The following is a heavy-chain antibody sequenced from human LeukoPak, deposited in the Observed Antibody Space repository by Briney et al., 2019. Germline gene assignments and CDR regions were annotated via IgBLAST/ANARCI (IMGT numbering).Heavy chain of an antibody. J-gene: IGHJ4*02. D-gene: IGHD5-24*01. Sequence: ASVEVSCKASGGTFSSYAISWVRQAPGQGLEWMGGIIPIFGTANYAQKFQGRVTITTDESTSTAYMELSSLRSEDTAVYYCARDLGDGYNYYFDYWGQGTLVTVSS. V-gene: IGHV1-69*05. CDR2: IIPIFGTA. CDR1: GGTFSSYA. CDR3: ARDLGDGYNYYFDY.